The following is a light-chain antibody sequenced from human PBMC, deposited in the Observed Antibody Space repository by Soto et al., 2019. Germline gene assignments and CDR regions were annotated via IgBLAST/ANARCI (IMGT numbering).Light chain of an antibody. CDR1: QSVGTY. CDR3: QQRSNWPPIT. V-gene: IGKV3-11*01. Sequence: EIVLTQSPGTLSLSPGERATLSCRASQSVGTYLAWYQQRPGQPPRLLIHDASHRAAGIPARFSGSGFGTDFTLTISSLEPEDAAVYYCQQRSNWPPITFGQGTRLDIK. CDR2: DAS. J-gene: IGKJ5*01.